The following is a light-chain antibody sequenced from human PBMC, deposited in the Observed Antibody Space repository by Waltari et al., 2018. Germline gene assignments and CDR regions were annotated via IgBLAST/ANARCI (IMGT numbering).Light chain of an antibody. J-gene: IGKJ1*01. CDR1: QSLLDSDGKTY. CDR3: MQGIHPLRT. CDR2: DVS. V-gene: IGKV2-29*02. Sequence: DIVMTQTPLSLSVTPGQPASISCKSSQSLLDSDGKTYLYWYLQRPGQSPHLLIFDVSSRFSGVPDRLSGSGSGTDFTLEISRVEAEDVGVYYCMQGIHPLRTFGQGTRLEIK.